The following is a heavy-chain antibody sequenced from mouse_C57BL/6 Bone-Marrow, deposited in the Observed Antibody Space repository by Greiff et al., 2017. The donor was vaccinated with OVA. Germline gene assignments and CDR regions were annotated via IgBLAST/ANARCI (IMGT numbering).Heavy chain of an antibody. D-gene: IGHD2-4*01. J-gene: IGHJ3*02. V-gene: IGHV6-6*01. CDR1: GFTFSDAW. Sequence: EVQLQESGGGLVQPGGSMKLSCAASGFTFSDAWMDWVRQSPEKGLEWVAEIRNKANNHATYYAESVKGRFTISRDDSKSSVYLQMNSLRAEDTGIYYCTRPYDYDEKAFGYWGQGTLVTVSA. CDR2: IRNKANNHAT. CDR3: TRPYDYDEKAFGY.